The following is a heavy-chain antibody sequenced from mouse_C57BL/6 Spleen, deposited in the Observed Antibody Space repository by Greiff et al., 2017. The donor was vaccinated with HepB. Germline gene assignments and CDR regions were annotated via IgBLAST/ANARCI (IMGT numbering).Heavy chain of an antibody. CDR2: INPSNGGT. J-gene: IGHJ1*03. D-gene: IGHD1-1*01. Sequence: QVQLQQPGTELVKPGASVKLSCKASGYTFTSYWMHWVKQRPGQGLEWIGNINPSNGGTNYNEKFKSKATLTVDKSSSTAYMQLSSLTSEDSAVYYGARSGITAVRWYFDVWGTGTTVTVSS. V-gene: IGHV1-53*01. CDR1: GYTFTSYW. CDR3: ARSGITAVRWYFDV.